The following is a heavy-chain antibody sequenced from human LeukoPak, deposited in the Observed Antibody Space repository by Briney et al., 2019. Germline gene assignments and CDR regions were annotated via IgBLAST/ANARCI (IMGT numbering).Heavy chain of an antibody. CDR1: EFTVSSNY. D-gene: IGHD4-17*01. J-gene: IGHJ4*02. Sequence: PGGSLRLSCAVSEFTVSSNYMSWVRQAPGKGLEWVSVIYNGGSTYYADSVKGRFTTSRDNSKNTLYLQMNSLRAEDTAVYYCVGRRGDYHYWGQGTLVTVSS. V-gene: IGHV3-53*01. CDR2: IYNGGST. CDR3: VGRRGDYHY.